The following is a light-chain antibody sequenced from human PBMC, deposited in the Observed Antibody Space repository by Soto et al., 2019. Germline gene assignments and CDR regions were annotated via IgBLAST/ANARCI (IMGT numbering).Light chain of an antibody. CDR1: SSDVGDYNY. CDR3: CSYTNSSSCV. CDR2: DVS. V-gene: IGLV2-14*01. Sequence: QSALTQPASVSGSPGQSITISCTGTSSDVGDYNYVSWYQQHPGKAPKLMIYDVSKRPSGVSNRFSGSKSGNTASLTISGHQDDDAADYYCCSYTNSSSCVFGTGTKLTVL. J-gene: IGLJ1*01.